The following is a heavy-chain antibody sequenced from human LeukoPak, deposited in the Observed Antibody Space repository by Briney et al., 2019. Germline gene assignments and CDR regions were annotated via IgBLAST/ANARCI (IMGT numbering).Heavy chain of an antibody. V-gene: IGHV5-51*01. J-gene: IGHJ3*02. CDR1: GYSFTKYW. D-gene: IGHD4-23*01. Sequence: GESLKISCKGSGYSFTKYWIGWVRQMPGKGLEWMGIIYPGDSDTRYSPSFQGQVAISADKSINTAYLQWSSLQASDTAMYYCARPSEGGTSDNAFDIWGQGTMVTVSS. CDR3: ARPSEGGTSDNAFDI. CDR2: IYPGDSDT.